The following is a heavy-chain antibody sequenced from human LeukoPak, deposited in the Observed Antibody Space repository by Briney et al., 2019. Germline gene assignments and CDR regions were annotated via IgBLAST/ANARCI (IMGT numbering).Heavy chain of an antibody. D-gene: IGHD1-1*01. CDR1: GSTFIDYY. V-gene: IGHV1-2*02. J-gene: IGHJ4*02. Sequence: ASVKVSCKASGSTFIDYYMYWVRQAPGLGLEWMGWIKPNSGDTKYAQKFQGRVTMTRDTSISTVDMELSSLRSDDTAVYYCARAQGWERPLDYWGQGTLVTVSS. CDR3: ARAQGWERPLDY. CDR2: IKPNSGDT.